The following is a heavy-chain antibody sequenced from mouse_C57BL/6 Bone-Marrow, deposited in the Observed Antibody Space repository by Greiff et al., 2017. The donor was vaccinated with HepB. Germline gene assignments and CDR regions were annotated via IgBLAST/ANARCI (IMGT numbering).Heavy chain of an antibody. V-gene: IGHV2-2*01. J-gene: IGHJ2*01. CDR1: GFSLTSYG. Sequence: VQLQQSGPGLVQPSQSLSITCTVSGFSLTSYGVHWVRQSPGKGLEWLGVIWSGGSTDYNAAFISRLSISKDNSKSQVFFKINSLQADDTAIYYCARSFFDYWGQGTTLTVSS. CDR2: IWSGGST. CDR3: ARSFFDY.